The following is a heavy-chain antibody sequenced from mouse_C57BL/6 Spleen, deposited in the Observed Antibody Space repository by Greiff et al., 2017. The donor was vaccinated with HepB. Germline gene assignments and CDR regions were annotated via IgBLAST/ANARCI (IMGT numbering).Heavy chain of an antibody. V-gene: IGHV1-22*01. CDR1: GYTFTDYN. J-gene: IGHJ3*01. CDR3: AGGYYGYDGFAY. D-gene: IGHD2-2*01. CDR2: INPNNGGT. Sequence: EVKLQESGPELVKPGASVKMSCKASGYTFTDYNMHWVKQSHGKSLEWIGYINPNNGGTSYNQKFKGKATLTVNKSSSTAYMELRSLTSEDSAVYYCAGGYYGYDGFAYWGQGTLVTVSA.